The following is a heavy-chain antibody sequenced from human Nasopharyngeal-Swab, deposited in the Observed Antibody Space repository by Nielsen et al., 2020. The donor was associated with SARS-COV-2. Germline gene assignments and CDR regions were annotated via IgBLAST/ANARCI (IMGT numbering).Heavy chain of an antibody. Sequence: GGSLRLSFPASESPLGDYPMSGVRQAPGKGREWVGFIRSKAYGGTTEYAASVKGRFTISRDDSKSIAYLQMNSLKTEDTAVYYCTRGRSYYDSSGYLDYWGQGTLVTVSS. V-gene: IGHV3-49*04. CDR2: IRSKAYGGTT. D-gene: IGHD3-22*01. J-gene: IGHJ4*02. CDR1: ESPLGDYP. CDR3: TRGRSYYDSSGYLDY.